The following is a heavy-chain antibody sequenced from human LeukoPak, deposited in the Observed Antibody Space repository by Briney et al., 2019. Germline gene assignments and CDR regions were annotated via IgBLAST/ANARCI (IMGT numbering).Heavy chain of an antibody. V-gene: IGHV3-7*01. CDR2: IEQDGSEK. Sequence: GGSLRLSCTVSGFTFSNYWMSWVRQTPGKGLEWVANIEQDGSEKWYVDSVKGRFTISRDNAKNSLYLQMNSLRAEDTAVYYCARESSSSWYRVDYWGQGTLVTVSS. D-gene: IGHD6-13*01. J-gene: IGHJ4*02. CDR3: ARESSSSWYRVDY. CDR1: GFTFSNYW.